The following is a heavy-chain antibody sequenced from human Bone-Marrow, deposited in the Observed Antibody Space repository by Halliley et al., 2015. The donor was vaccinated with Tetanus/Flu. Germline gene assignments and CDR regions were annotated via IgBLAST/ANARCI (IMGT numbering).Heavy chain of an antibody. D-gene: IGHD1-7*01. CDR2: INPNGSVT. J-gene: IGHJ5*02. CDR1: GFKFSGYW. V-gene: IGHV3-74*01. Sequence: AAAGFKFSGYWMHWVRQVPGQGPIWVSRINPNGSVTNYADSVKGRFTISRDNAKNTLYLQMNSLRGEDTSVYYCVRVGTTSYPWGQGTLVTVSS. CDR3: VRVGTTSYP.